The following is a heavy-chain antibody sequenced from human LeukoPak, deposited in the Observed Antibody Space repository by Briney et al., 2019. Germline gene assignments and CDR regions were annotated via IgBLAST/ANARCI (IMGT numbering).Heavy chain of an antibody. J-gene: IGHJ6*02. CDR1: GFTFSSYG. V-gene: IGHV3-30*18. Sequence: GGSLRLSCAASGFTFSSYGMHWVRQAPGKGLEWVAVISYDGSNKYYADSVKGRFTISRDNSKNTVYLQMDSLRVEDTAVYYCAKDRITMIVVVPFYGMDVWGQGTTVTVSS. D-gene: IGHD3-22*01. CDR3: AKDRITMIVVVPFYGMDV. CDR2: ISYDGSNK.